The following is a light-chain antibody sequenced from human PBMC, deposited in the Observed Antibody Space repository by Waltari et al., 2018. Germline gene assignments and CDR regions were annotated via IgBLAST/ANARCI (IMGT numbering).Light chain of an antibody. V-gene: IGKV3-15*01. CDR1: QSVDSN. CDR3: QQYSSWPLWT. CDR2: GAS. Sequence: EIVMTQSQATLSVSPGEEATLSCRASQSVDSNLAWYQQKPGQAPTLIIFGASGRATGFPARFSGSGSGTEYTLTIGSLQSEDSAVYYCQQYSSWPLWTFGQGTKVEIK. J-gene: IGKJ1*01.